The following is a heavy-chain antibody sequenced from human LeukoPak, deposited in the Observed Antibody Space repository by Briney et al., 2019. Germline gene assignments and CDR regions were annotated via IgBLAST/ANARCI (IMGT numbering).Heavy chain of an antibody. CDR1: GGSISSGSYY. Sequence: SQTLSLTCTVSGGSISSGSYYWSWIRQPAGKGLEWIGRIYTSGSTNYNPSLKSRVTISVDTSKNQFSLKLSSVTAADTAVYYCARDGYDFWSGYLGTNWFDPWGQGTLVTVSS. V-gene: IGHV4-61*02. CDR2: IYTSGST. D-gene: IGHD3-3*01. J-gene: IGHJ5*02. CDR3: ARDGYDFWSGYLGTNWFDP.